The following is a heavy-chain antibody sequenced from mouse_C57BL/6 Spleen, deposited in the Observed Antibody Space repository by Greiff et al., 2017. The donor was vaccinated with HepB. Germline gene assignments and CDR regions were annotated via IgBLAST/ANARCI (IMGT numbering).Heavy chain of an antibody. J-gene: IGHJ3*01. D-gene: IGHD2-1*01. Sequence: VQLQHSVAELVRPGASVKLSCTASGFNIKNTYMHWVKQRPEQGLEWIGRIDPANGNTKYAPKFQGKATITADTSSNTAYLQLSSLTSEDTAIYYCATLYYGNYVWFAYWGQGTLVTVSA. CDR1: GFNIKNTY. V-gene: IGHV14-3*01. CDR2: IDPANGNT. CDR3: ATLYYGNYVWFAY.